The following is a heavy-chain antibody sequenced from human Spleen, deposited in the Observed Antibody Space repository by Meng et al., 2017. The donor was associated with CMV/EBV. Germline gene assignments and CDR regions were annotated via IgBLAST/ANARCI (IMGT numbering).Heavy chain of an antibody. D-gene: IGHD1-26*01. J-gene: IGHJ4*02. CDR3: ARVVEWELNFDY. CDR1: GFTFSSYA. CDR2: ISYDGSNK. Sequence: CAASGFTFSSYAMHWVRQAPGKGLEWVAVISYDGSNKYYADSVKGRFTISRDNSKNTLYLQMNSLRAEDTAVYYCARVVEWELNFDYWGQGTLVTVSS. V-gene: IGHV3-30-3*01.